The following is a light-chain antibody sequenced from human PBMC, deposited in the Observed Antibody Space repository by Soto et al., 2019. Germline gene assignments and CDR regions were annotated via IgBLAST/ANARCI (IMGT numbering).Light chain of an antibody. J-gene: IGKJ1*01. CDR3: QPYDSCPRT. CDR2: KAS. V-gene: IGKV1-5*03. CDR1: QSISNW. Sequence: DIQMTQSPSTLSASVGDRVTITCRASQSISNWLAWYQQKPGKAPKLMIYKASNLESGVASRFSGSGSGTEFTLTIRCLQPDEFATYHCQPYDSCPRTFGQGTKVEIK.